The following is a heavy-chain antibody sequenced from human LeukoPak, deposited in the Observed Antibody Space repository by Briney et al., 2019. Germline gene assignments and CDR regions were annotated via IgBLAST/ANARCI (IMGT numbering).Heavy chain of an antibody. CDR3: ARGYSSGWSGFDP. V-gene: IGHV4-59*08. J-gene: IGHJ5*02. CDR1: GGSISTNW. Sequence: SETLSLTRVVSGGSISTNWWNWFRQPPGKGLEWIGRIYNTGSTNYNPSLSGRVTISVDTSKNQFSLKLGSVTAADTAVYYCARGYSSGWSGFDPWGQGTLVTVSS. CDR2: IYNTGST. D-gene: IGHD6-19*01.